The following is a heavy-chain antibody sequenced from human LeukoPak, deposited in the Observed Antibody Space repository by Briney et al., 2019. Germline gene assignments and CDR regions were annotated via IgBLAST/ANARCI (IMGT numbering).Heavy chain of an antibody. Sequence: GGSLRLSCAASGFTFSSYGMHWVRQAPGKGLEWVAVIWYGGSNKYYADSVKGRFTISRDNSKNTLYLQMNSLRAEDTAVYYCAKDSSGGAFDIWGQGTMVTVSS. J-gene: IGHJ3*02. CDR1: GFTFSSYG. D-gene: IGHD1-1*01. V-gene: IGHV3-30*02. CDR2: IWYGGSNK. CDR3: AKDSSGGAFDI.